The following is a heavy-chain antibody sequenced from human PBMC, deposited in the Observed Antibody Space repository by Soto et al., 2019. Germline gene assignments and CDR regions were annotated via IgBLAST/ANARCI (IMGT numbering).Heavy chain of an antibody. CDR1: GDTISSGGYS. J-gene: IGHJ6*02. CDR3: ARDCSGGSCYSDGMDV. CDR2: IYHSGST. V-gene: IGHV4-30-2*01. Sequence: SETLSLTCAVSGDTISSGGYSWSWIRQPPGKGLEWIGYIYHSGSTYYNPSLKSRVTISVDRSKNQFSLKLSSVTAADTAVYYCARDCSGGSCYSDGMDVWGQGTMVTVSS. D-gene: IGHD2-15*01.